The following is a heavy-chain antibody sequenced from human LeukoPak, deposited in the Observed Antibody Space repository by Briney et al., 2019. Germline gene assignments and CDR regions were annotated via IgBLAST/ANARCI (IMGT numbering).Heavy chain of an antibody. J-gene: IGHJ4*02. Sequence: GGSLRLSCAASGLTVSTNYLSWVRQAPGKGLEWVSVIYSGGSTYYADSVKGRFTISRDNSKNTLYLQMKSLRAEDTAVYYCARGLGGFSFDYWGQGTLVTVSS. V-gene: IGHV3-66*01. CDR1: GLTVSTNY. CDR2: IYSGGST. CDR3: ARGLGGFSFDY. D-gene: IGHD3-10*01.